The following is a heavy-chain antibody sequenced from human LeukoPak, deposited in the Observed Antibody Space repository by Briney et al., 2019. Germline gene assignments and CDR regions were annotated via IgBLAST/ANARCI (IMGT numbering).Heavy chain of an antibody. CDR3: AXXXXXXNCSSTSCPHXYXXYYMDV. D-gene: IGHD2-2*01. Sequence: SVKVSCKASGGTFSSYAISWVRQAPGQGLEWVGGIIXXXXXXXXAQKFQGRVTITADESTSTAYMELSSLGSEDTTVYYCAXXXXXXNCSSTSCPHXYXXYYMDVWGKGTTVTVSS. V-gene: IGHV1-69*13. CDR1: GGTFSSYA. J-gene: IGHJ6*03. CDR2: IIXXXXXX.